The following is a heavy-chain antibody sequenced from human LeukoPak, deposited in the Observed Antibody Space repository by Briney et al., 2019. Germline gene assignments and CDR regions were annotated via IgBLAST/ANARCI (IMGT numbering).Heavy chain of an antibody. CDR1: GYTFISHW. CDR3: ARDTSSSASWWFDP. V-gene: IGHV1-46*01. Sequence: ASVKVSCKASGYTFISHWMHWVRQAPGHGLEWMGIINPNGGSTVYAQKFQGRVTLTRDMSSSTLYMELCSLRSEDTAVYYCARDTSSSASWWFDPWGQGTLVTVSS. J-gene: IGHJ5*02. D-gene: IGHD6-6*01. CDR2: INPNGGST.